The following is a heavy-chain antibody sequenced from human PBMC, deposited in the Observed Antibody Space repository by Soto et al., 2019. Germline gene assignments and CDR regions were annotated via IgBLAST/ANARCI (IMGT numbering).Heavy chain of an antibody. D-gene: IGHD3-16*01. V-gene: IGHV3-23*01. Sequence: EVQLLQSGGGLVQPGGSLRLSCAASGFIFSNYAMNWVRQAPGKGLEWFSIVTSRGDTTYYADSVKGRFTISRDNSKNSLYLQVNSLTAEYTAVYYCAKDLLGGGLDSWGQGTLVSVSS. CDR3: AKDLLGGGLDS. CDR1: GFIFSNYA. CDR2: VTSRGDTT. J-gene: IGHJ4*02.